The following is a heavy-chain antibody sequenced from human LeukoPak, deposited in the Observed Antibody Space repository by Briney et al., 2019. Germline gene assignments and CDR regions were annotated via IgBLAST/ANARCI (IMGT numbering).Heavy chain of an antibody. J-gene: IGHJ4*02. CDR3: ARPSIYYGSGSYYMIRRGAYFDY. Sequence: GGSLRLSCAASGFTVSSNYMSWVRQAPGKGLEWVSVIYSGGSTYYADSLKGRFTISRDNSKNTLYLQMNSLRAEDTAVYYCARPSIYYGSGSYYMIRRGAYFDYWGQGTLVTVSS. CDR2: IYSGGST. CDR1: GFTVSSNY. D-gene: IGHD3-10*01. V-gene: IGHV3-66*04.